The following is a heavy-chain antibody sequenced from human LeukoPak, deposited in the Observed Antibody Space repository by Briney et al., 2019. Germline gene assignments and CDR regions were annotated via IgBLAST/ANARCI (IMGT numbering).Heavy chain of an antibody. CDR3: AKDGPGYGFDY. CDR2: ISSNGGST. Sequence: HPGRSLRLSCTVSGFTLSSYAMHWVRQAPGKGPEYVSAISSNGGSTYYAESVKGRFTISRDNSKNTLYLQMSSLRAEDTAVYYCAKDGPGYGFDYWGQGTLVTVSS. J-gene: IGHJ4*02. V-gene: IGHV3-64D*09. CDR1: GFTLSSYA. D-gene: IGHD5-18*01.